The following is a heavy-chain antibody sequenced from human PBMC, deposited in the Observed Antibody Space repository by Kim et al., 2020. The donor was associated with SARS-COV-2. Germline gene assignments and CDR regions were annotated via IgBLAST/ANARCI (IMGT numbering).Heavy chain of an antibody. CDR1: GYSFTSYW. CDR2: IYPGDSDT. J-gene: IGHJ5*02. Sequence: GESLKISCKGSGYSFTSYWIGWVRQMPGKGLEWMGIIYPGDSDTRYSPSFQGQVTISADKSISTAYLQWSSLKASDTAMYYCARSIVSSGWTWGWFDPWGQGTLVTVSS. D-gene: IGHD6-19*01. CDR3: ARSIVSSGWTWGWFDP. V-gene: IGHV5-51*01.